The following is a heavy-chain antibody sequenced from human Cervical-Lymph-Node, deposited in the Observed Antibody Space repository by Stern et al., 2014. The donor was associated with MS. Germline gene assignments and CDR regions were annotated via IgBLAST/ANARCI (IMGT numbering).Heavy chain of an antibody. J-gene: IGHJ4*02. Sequence: VQLVQSGAEVKKPGESLTISCEVSGYRFTNNWIGWVRQMPGKGLEWMGIIYPGDSETRYSLSFQGQVTILVDKSNTTTYLQWSSLKASDTAIYYCARRGHGYMGIDYWGQGTLVTVSS. CDR2: IYPGDSET. D-gene: IGHD1-1*01. CDR3: ARRGHGYMGIDY. V-gene: IGHV5-51*03. CDR1: GYRFTNNW.